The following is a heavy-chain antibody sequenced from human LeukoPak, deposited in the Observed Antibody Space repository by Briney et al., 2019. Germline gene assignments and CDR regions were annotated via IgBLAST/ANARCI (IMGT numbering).Heavy chain of an antibody. Sequence: GGSLRLSCAASGFTFNNAWMSWVRQAPGKGLEWVGHIKSKTDGGTTDYAAPVKGRFTISRDDSKNTLYLQMNSLKTEDRAVYYCTRQQLVFDLWGHGTLVTVSS. J-gene: IGHJ2*01. CDR3: TRQQLVFDL. CDR1: GFTFNNAW. CDR2: IKSKTDGGTT. D-gene: IGHD6-13*01. V-gene: IGHV3-15*01.